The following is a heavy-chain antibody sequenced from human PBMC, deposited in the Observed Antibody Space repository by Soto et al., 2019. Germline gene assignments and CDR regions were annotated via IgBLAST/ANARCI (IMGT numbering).Heavy chain of an antibody. CDR1: GGSISSCGYY. V-gene: IGHV4-31*03. J-gene: IGHJ4*02. Sequence: SETLSLTCTVSGGSISSCGYYWSWIRQHPGKGLEWIGYIYYSGSTYYNPSLKSRVTISVDTSKNQFSLKLSSVTAADTAVYYCARGIGYCSSTSCYALAYWGQGTLVTVSS. D-gene: IGHD2-2*01. CDR3: ARGIGYCSSTSCYALAY. CDR2: IYYSGST.